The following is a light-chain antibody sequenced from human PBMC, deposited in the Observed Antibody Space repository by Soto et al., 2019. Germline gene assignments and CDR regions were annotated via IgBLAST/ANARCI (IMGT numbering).Light chain of an antibody. J-gene: IGKJ1*01. CDR1: QSVSRS. CDR2: GAS. V-gene: IGKV3-15*01. CDR3: QDYSDWPTWT. Sequence: DIGLTQSPGTLSWSPGERATLSVMALQSVSRSSLAWYQQKPGQAPRLLIYGASTRAAGIPARFSGSGSGTEFTLIISSLQSEDFAVYYCQDYSDWPTWTFGQGTKVDIK.